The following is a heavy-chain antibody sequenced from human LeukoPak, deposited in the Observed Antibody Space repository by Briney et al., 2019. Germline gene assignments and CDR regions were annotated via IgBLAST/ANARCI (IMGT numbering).Heavy chain of an antibody. CDR1: GFSLSTSGVG. CDR3: AHRLISPYGFGESQDAFDI. Sequence: SGPTLVKPTQTLTLTCTFSGFSLSTSGVGVGWIRQPPGKALEWLALIYWDDDKRYSPSLKSRLTITKDTSKNQVVLTMTNMDPVDTATYYCAHRLISPYGFGESQDAFDIWGQGTMVTVSS. D-gene: IGHD3-10*01. V-gene: IGHV2-5*02. CDR2: IYWDDDK. J-gene: IGHJ3*02.